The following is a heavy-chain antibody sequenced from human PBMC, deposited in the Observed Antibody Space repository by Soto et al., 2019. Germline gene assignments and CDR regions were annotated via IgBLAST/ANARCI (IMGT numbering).Heavy chain of an antibody. J-gene: IGHJ4*02. Sequence: GGSLRLSCAASGFTFSSYGMHWVCQAPGKGLEWVAVIWYDGSNKYYADSVKGRFTISRDNSKNTLYLQMNSLRAEDTAVYYCARGHYGSGSYYPFDYWGQGTLVTVSS. CDR2: IWYDGSNK. D-gene: IGHD3-10*01. V-gene: IGHV3-33*01. CDR1: GFTFSSYG. CDR3: ARGHYGSGSYYPFDY.